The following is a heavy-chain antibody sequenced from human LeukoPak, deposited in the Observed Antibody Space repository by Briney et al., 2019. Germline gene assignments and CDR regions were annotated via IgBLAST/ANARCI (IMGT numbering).Heavy chain of an antibody. CDR3: ARGSHSSGFDY. V-gene: IGHV1-69*04. D-gene: IGHD3-22*01. J-gene: IGHJ4*02. CDR1: GGTFSSYA. CDR2: IIPILGIA. Sequence: GSSVKVSCKASGGTFSSYAISWVRQAPGQGLEWMGRIIPILGIANYAQKFQGRVTITADKSTSTAYMELSSLRSEDTAVYYCARGSHSSGFDYWGQGTLVTVSS.